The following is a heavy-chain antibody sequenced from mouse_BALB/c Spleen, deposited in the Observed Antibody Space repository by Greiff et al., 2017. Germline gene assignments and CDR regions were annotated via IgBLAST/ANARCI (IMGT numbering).Heavy chain of an antibody. CDR1: GYTFTDYW. CDR3: GVWDWFAY. J-gene: IGHJ3*01. D-gene: IGHD4-1*01. CDR2: IDTSDSYT. Sequence: QVQLQQPGAELVMPGASVKMSCKASGYTFTDYWMHWVKQRPGQGLEWIGAIDTSDSYTSYNQKFKGKATLTVDESSSTAYMQLSSLTSEDSAVYYCGVWDWFAYGGQGTLVTVSA. V-gene: IGHV1-69*01.